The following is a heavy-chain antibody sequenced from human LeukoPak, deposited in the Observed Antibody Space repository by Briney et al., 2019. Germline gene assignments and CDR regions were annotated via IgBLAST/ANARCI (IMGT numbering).Heavy chain of an antibody. D-gene: IGHD3-22*01. Sequence: SETLSLTCSVSGGSISNYYWSWIRQPPGKGLEWIGYIYYSGSTNYNPCLESGVTISLDTSKSQFSLNLTSVTAADTAVYYCARDGYDSNGYNDCWGQGTLVTVSS. CDR3: ARDGYDSNGYNDC. V-gene: IGHV4-59*01. J-gene: IGHJ4*02. CDR2: IYYSGST. CDR1: GGSISNYY.